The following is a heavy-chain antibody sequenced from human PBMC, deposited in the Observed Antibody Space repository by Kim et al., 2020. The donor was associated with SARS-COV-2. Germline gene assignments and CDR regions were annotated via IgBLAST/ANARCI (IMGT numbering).Heavy chain of an antibody. CDR1: GYTFTSYG. Sequence: ASVKVSCKASGYTFTSYGISWVRQAPGQGLEWMGWISAYNGNTNYAQKLQGRVTMTTDTSTSTAYMELRSLRSDDTAVYYCARDRRSPRSSSWYPFDYYGMDVWGQGTTVTVSS. D-gene: IGHD6-13*01. CDR2: ISAYNGNT. V-gene: IGHV1-18*01. CDR3: ARDRRSPRSSSWYPFDYYGMDV. J-gene: IGHJ6*02.